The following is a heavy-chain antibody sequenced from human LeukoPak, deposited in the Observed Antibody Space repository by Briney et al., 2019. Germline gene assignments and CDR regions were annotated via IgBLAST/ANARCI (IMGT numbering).Heavy chain of an antibody. CDR2: ISGSGGST. Sequence: GGSLRLSCAASGFTFSSYAMSWVRQAPGKGLEWVSAISGSGGSTYYADSVKGRFTISRDNSKNTLYLQMNSLRAEDTAVYYCAKDLGRRIAAAGDYWGQGTLVTVSS. CDR3: AKDLGRRIAAAGDY. D-gene: IGHD6-13*01. J-gene: IGHJ4*02. CDR1: GFTFSSYA. V-gene: IGHV3-23*01.